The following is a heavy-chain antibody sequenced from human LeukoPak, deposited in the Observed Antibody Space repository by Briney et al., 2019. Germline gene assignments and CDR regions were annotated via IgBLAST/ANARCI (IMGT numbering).Heavy chain of an antibody. Sequence: GGSLRLSCAASGFTFDDYAMHWVRQAPGKGLEGVSGISWNSGSIGYADSGKGRFTISRDNAKNSLYLQMNSLRAEDTALYYCAKDREDVLRYFDGDIWGQGTMVTVSS. J-gene: IGHJ3*02. CDR3: AKDREDVLRYFDGDI. CDR2: ISWNSGSI. V-gene: IGHV3-9*01. CDR1: GFTFDDYA. D-gene: IGHD3-9*01.